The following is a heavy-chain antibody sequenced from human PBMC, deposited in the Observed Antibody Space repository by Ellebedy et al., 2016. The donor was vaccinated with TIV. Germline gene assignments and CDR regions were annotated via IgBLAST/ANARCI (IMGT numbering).Heavy chain of an antibody. Sequence: GGSLRLSXAASGFTFGNYALNWVRQAPGEGLEWVSGITDVGGSTYYADSVKGRFTISRDNSKNTLYLQMNSLRADDTAVYYCANPREVVGGNRSWGQGTLVTVSS. V-gene: IGHV3-23*01. CDR3: ANPREVVGGNRS. J-gene: IGHJ5*02. CDR1: GFTFGNYA. D-gene: IGHD4-23*01. CDR2: ITDVGGST.